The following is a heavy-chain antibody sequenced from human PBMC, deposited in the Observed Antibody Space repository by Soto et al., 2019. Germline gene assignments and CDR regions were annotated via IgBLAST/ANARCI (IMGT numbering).Heavy chain of an antibody. Sequence: GGSLRLSCAASGFTFDDYAMHWVRQAPGKGLEWVSAISGSGGSTYYADPVKGRFTISRDNSKNTLYLQMNSLRAEDAAVYYCAKDPFWSGSPMYYFDYWGQGTLVTVSS. CDR1: GFTFDDYA. V-gene: IGHV3-23*01. CDR2: ISGSGGST. D-gene: IGHD3-3*01. CDR3: AKDPFWSGSPMYYFDY. J-gene: IGHJ4*02.